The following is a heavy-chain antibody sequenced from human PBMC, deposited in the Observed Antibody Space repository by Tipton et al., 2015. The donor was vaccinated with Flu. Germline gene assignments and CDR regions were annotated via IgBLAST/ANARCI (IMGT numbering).Heavy chain of an antibody. V-gene: IGHV3-49*04. J-gene: IGHJ4*02. CDR3: TRDQVGARGY. CDR1: GFTFGDYA. CDR2: IRSKAYGGTT. Sequence: SLRLSCTASGFTFGDYAMSWVRQAPGKGLEWVGFIRSKAYGGTTEYAASVKGRFTISRDDSKSIAYLQMNSLKTEDTAVYYCTRDQVGARGYWGQGTLVTVSS. D-gene: IGHD1-26*01.